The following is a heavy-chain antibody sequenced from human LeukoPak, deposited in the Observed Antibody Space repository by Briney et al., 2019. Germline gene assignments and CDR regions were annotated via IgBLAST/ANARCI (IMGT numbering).Heavy chain of an antibody. CDR3: TRQWHTPSDY. CDR2: INGDGSST. Sequence: GGSLRLSCAASGFIFNNYWMHWVRQTPGEGPLWLSRINGDGSSTSYTHSVQGRFIISRDNAKNTLYLQMNSLRVEDTGVYYCTRQWHTPSDYWGQGTPVTVSS. V-gene: IGHV3-74*01. J-gene: IGHJ4*02. CDR1: GFIFNNYW. D-gene: IGHD6-19*01.